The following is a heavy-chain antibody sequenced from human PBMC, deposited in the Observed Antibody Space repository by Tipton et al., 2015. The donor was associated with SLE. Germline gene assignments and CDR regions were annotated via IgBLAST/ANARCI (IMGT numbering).Heavy chain of an antibody. CDR1: GGSVSSGSYS. Sequence: TLSLTCTVSGGSVSSGSYSWSWIRQSPEKGLEYIGYIYYSGGTNYNPSLKSRVTISVDTSKNQFSLRLSSVTAADTALYYCARMGYCVTAPCARDDAFHIWGQGTMVTVSS. D-gene: IGHD2-15*01. CDR2: IYYSGGT. J-gene: IGHJ3*02. V-gene: IGHV4-61*01. CDR3: ARMGYCVTAPCARDDAFHI.